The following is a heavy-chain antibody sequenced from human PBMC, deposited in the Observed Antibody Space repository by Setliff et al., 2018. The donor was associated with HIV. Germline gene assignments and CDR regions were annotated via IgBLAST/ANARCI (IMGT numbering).Heavy chain of an antibody. CDR2: IYYNGNT. V-gene: IGHV4-59*11. D-gene: IGHD3-3*01. CDR1: GGSISSHY. J-gene: IGHJ4*02. CDR3: ARGIENFWSGYIR. Sequence: PSETLSLTCTVSGGSISSHYWSWIRLPPGKGLEWIGTIYYNGNTNYNTSLKNRVAISVDTSKNLFSLKINSVTPADTAVYYCARGIENFWSGYIRWGQGTLVTVSS.